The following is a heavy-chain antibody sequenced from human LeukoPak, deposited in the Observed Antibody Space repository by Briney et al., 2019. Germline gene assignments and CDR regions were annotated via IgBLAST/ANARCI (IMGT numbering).Heavy chain of an antibody. V-gene: IGHV1-69*06. J-gene: IGHJ4*02. CDR1: GGTFSSYA. CDR3: ARGGYDEYYFDY. CDR2: IIPIFGTA. D-gene: IGHD5-12*01. Sequence: ASVKVSCKASGGTFSSYAISWVRQAPGQGLEWMGGIIPIFGTANYAQKFQGRVTITADKSTSTAYMELSSLRSEDTAVYYCARGGYDEYYFDYWGQGTLVTVSS.